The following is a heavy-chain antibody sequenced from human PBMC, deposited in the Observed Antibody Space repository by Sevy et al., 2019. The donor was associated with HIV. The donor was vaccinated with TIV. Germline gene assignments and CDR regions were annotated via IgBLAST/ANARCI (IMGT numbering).Heavy chain of an antibody. Sequence: GGSLRLSCAASGFTFSKYSMSWVRQPPGKGLEWVSTLSFGCGEVNYADSVKGRFTISRDNSKSSVYLEMNNLRPEDTAVYYCAREGCTKPHDFWGQGTLVTVSS. CDR2: LSFGCGEV. D-gene: IGHD2-8*01. J-gene: IGHJ4*02. CDR3: AREGCTKPHDF. CDR1: GFTFSKYS. V-gene: IGHV3-23*01.